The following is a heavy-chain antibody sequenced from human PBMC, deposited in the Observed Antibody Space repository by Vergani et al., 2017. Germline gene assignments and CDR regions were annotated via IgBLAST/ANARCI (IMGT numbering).Heavy chain of an antibody. CDR1: GGSISSYY. J-gene: IGHJ4*02. D-gene: IGHD6-6*01. V-gene: IGHV4-59*12. Sequence: QVQLQESGPGLVKPSETLSLTCTVSGGSISSYYWSWIRQPPGKGLEWIGYIYYSGSTNYNPSLKSRVTISVDTSKNQFSLKLSSVTAADTAVYYCAGIAARLAHFDYWGQGTLVTVSS. CDR2: IYYSGST. CDR3: AGIAARLAHFDY.